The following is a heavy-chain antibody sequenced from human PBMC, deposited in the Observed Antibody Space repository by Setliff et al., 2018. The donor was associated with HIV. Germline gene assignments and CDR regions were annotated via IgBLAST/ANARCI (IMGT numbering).Heavy chain of an antibody. CDR2: VYPGDSDT. V-gene: IGHV5-51*01. D-gene: IGHD4-17*01. J-gene: IGHJ4*02. CDR3: ATVDPNYGDYATY. Sequence: GESLKISCKGSGYSFSTYWIAWVRQMPGKGLEWMGIVYPGDSDTRYSPSFQGQVTISADTSISTAYLHWSSLKASDTAVYYCATVDPNYGDYATYWGQGSLVTVSS. CDR1: GYSFSTYW.